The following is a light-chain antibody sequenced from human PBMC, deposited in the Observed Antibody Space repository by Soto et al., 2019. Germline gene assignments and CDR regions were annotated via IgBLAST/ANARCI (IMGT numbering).Light chain of an antibody. CDR1: QSVRSNF. CDR2: GAS. Sequence: EIVLAQSPSPPSFSPGERATLSCRASQSVRSNFLAWYQQKPGQAPRLLIHGASNRATGIPDRFSGSGSGTDFTLTITRLEAEDFAMYYCQRYDSLRTFGQGTKVDI. V-gene: IGKV3-20*01. CDR3: QRYDSLRT. J-gene: IGKJ1*01.